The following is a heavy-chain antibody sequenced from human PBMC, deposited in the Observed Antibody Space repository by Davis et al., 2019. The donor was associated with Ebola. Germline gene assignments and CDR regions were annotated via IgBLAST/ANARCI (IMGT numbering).Heavy chain of an antibody. D-gene: IGHD1/OR15-1a*01. CDR1: GFTFSSYA. Sequence: GESLKISCAASGFTFSSYAMHWVRQAPGKGLEWVAVISYDGSNKYYADSVKGRFTISRDNSKNTLFMQMNSLRAEDTAFYYCARVPDNNKNDALDIWGQGTLVAVSA. CDR3: ARVPDNNKNDALDI. V-gene: IGHV3-30-3*01. J-gene: IGHJ3*02. CDR2: ISYDGSNK.